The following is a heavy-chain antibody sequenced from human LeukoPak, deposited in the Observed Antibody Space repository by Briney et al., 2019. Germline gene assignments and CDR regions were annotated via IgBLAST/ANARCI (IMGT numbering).Heavy chain of an antibody. CDR1: GYTFTSYY. CDR2: INPSGGST. Sequence: ASVKVSCKASGYTFTSYYMHWVRQAPGQGLEWMGIINPSGGSTGYAQKFQGRVTMTRDTSTSTVYMELSSLRSEDTAVYYCARVKESGYYDSSGYSRAFDYWGQGTLVTVSS. CDR3: ARVKESGYYDSSGYSRAFDY. V-gene: IGHV1-46*01. D-gene: IGHD3-22*01. J-gene: IGHJ4*02.